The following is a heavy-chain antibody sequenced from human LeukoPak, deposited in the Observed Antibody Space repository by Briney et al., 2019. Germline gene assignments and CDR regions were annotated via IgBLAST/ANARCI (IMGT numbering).Heavy chain of an antibody. V-gene: IGHV3-21*01. CDR2: ISTRSYI. CDR1: GFTFSTYN. J-gene: IGHJ3*02. CDR3: ARDRYTGFYFIYDAFDI. D-gene: IGHD2-2*02. Sequence: NPGGSLRLSCEASGFTFSTYNMNWVRQAPGKGLEWVSSISTRSYIYYADSVKGRFTISRDNAKNSLYLQMNSLRAEDTAVYYCARDRYTGFYFIYDAFDIWGQGTMVTVSS.